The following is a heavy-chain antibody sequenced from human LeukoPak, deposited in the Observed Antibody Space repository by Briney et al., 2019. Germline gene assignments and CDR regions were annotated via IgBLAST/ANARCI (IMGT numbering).Heavy chain of an antibody. CDR3: ARSSAGIAARPVGP. D-gene: IGHD6-6*01. Sequence: SETLPLTCTVSGGSISSSSYYWGWIRQPPGKGLEWIGSIYYSGSTYYNPSLKSRVTISVDTSKNQFSLKLSSVTAADTAVYYCARSSAGIAARPVGPWGQGTLVTVSS. CDR1: GGSISSSSYY. CDR2: IYYSGST. V-gene: IGHV4-39*07. J-gene: IGHJ5*02.